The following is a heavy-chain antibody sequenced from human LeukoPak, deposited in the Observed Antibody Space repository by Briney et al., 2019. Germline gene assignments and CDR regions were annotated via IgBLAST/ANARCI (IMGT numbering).Heavy chain of an antibody. CDR3: ARARGVSTGYRPIDY. CDR2: ITASGANT. J-gene: IGHJ4*02. D-gene: IGHD3-22*01. CDR1: GFTFAGYA. Sequence: SGGSLRLSCAASGFTFAGYAMNWVRQAPGKGLEWVSGITASGANTYYADSVKGRFSVSRDNSKSTLYLQMNSLRAEDTAVYYCARARGVSTGYRPIDYWGQGTLVTVSS. V-gene: IGHV3-23*01.